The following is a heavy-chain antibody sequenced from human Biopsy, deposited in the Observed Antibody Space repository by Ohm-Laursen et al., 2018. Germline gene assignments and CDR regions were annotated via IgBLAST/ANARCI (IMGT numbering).Heavy chain of an antibody. CDR3: ARDRIGGRGDPPDH. Sequence: GASVKVSCKVSGDRFSNYPISWVRQAPGQGLEWMGGIIPIFNTPKYAQRFQGRVTMTRDTSTTTVYMELSSLRSEDTAVYYCARDRIGGRGDPPDHWGQGTLVTVSS. CDR1: GDRFSNYP. V-gene: IGHV1-69*05. J-gene: IGHJ4*02. D-gene: IGHD3-10*01. CDR2: IIPIFNTP.